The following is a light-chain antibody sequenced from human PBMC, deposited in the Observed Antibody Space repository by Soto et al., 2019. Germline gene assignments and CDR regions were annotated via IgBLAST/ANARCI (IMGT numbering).Light chain of an antibody. Sequence: DIQMTQSPSTLSASVGDRVTITCRASQSITDWLAWYQQKPGKAPKFLIYKASNLEGGVPSRFSGSGSGTEFTLTISSVQPDDFAPYYCQYCDNYSWTFGQGTKVEIK. V-gene: IGKV1-5*03. CDR2: KAS. CDR3: QYCDNYSWT. J-gene: IGKJ1*01. CDR1: QSITDW.